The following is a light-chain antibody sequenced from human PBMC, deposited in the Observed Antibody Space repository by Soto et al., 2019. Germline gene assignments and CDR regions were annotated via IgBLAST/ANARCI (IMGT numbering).Light chain of an antibody. Sequence: DIVLTQSPATLSVSPGETATVSCRASQSVSCNLALYQQKPGQAPRLLIHGASTRATGIPARFSGSGSGTEFTLTISSLQSEDFALYYCQQYNNWPPWTFGQGTKVDIK. V-gene: IGKV3D-15*01. CDR3: QQYNNWPPWT. CDR2: GAS. J-gene: IGKJ1*01. CDR1: QSVSCN.